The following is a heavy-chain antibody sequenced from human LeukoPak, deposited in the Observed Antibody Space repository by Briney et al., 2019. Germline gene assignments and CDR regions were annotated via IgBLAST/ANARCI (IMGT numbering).Heavy chain of an antibody. V-gene: IGHV4-31*03. D-gene: IGHD2-15*01. Sequence: SQTLSLTCTVSGGSISSGGYYWSWIRQHPGKGLEWIGYIYYSGSTYCNPSLKSRVTISVDTSKNQFSLKLSSVTAADTAVYYCAADRGYCSGGSCYQGNYFDYWGQGTLVTVSS. CDR2: IYYSGST. CDR1: GGSISSGGYY. J-gene: IGHJ4*02. CDR3: AADRGYCSGGSCYQGNYFDY.